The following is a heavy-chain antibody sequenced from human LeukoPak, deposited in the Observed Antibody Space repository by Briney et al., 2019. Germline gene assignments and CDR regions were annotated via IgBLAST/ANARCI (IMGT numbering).Heavy chain of an antibody. CDR2: LSSSGNTI. J-gene: IGHJ6*02. V-gene: IGHV3-48*03. CDR3: ARDRKRANYYYGLDV. CDR1: EFTFSTSD. Sequence: GGSLRLSCTASEFTFSTSDINWVRQAPGKGLEWVSYLSSSGNTIYYTDSVKGRFTISRDNAKNSLYLQMNSLRAEDTAVYYCARDRKRANYYYGLDVWGPGTTVTVSS. D-gene: IGHD6-25*01.